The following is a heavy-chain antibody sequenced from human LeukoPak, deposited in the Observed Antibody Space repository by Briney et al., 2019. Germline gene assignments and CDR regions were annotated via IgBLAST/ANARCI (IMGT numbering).Heavy chain of an antibody. V-gene: IGHV3-53*01. CDR2: IYSGGST. CDR3: ARWGYSNPFDY. D-gene: IGHD4-11*01. CDR1: GFTVSSNY. Sequence: GGPLRLSCAASGFTVSSNYMSWVRQAPGKGLEWVSVIYSGGSTYYADSVKGRFTISRDNSKNTLYLQMNSLRAEDTAVYYCARWGYSNPFDYWGQGTLVTVSS. J-gene: IGHJ4*02.